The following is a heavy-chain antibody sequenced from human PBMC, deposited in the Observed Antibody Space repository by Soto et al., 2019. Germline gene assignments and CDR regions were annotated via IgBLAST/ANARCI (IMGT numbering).Heavy chain of an antibody. CDR1: GGTFSSYA. CDR3: ARDPVVAAGYYGTDV. Sequence: QVQLVQSGAEVKKPGSSVKVSCKASGGTFSSYAISWVRQAPGQGLEWMGGIIPIFGTANYAQKFQGRVTIXXDXSXXTAHMELSSLRAEDTAVYYCARDPVVAAGYYGTDVWGQGTTVTVSS. D-gene: IGHD2-15*01. CDR2: IIPIFGTA. V-gene: IGHV1-69*12. J-gene: IGHJ6*02.